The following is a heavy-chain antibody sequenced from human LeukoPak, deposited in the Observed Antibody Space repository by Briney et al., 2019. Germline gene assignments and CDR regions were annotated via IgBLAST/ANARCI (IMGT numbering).Heavy chain of an antibody. CDR1: GYTFTGYY. CDR2: INPNSGGT. CDR3: ARDPYSSSWIRSPSFDY. D-gene: IGHD6-13*01. V-gene: IGHV1-2*02. J-gene: IGHJ4*02. Sequence: GASVKVSCKASGYTFTGYYMHWVRQAPGQGLEWMGWINPNSGGTNYAQKFQGRVTMTRDTSISTAYMELSRLRSDDTAVYYCARDPYSSSWIRSPSFDYWGQGTLVTVSS.